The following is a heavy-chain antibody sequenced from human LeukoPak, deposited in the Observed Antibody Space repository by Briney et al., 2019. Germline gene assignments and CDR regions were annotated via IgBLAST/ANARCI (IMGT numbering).Heavy chain of an antibody. J-gene: IGHJ6*02. Sequence: SVKVSCKASGGTFSSYAISWVRQAPGQGLEWMGRIIPIFGIANYAQKFQGRVTITADESTSTAYMELSSLRSEDTAVYYCARDLDRQLPLYYYYYGMDVWGQGTTVTVSS. D-gene: IGHD6-13*01. V-gene: IGHV1-69*13. CDR2: IIPIFGIA. CDR1: GGTFSSYA. CDR3: ARDLDRQLPLYYYYYGMDV.